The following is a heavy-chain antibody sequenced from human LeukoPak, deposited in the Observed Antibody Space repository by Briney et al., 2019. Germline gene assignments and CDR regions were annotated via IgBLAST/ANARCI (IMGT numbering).Heavy chain of an antibody. J-gene: IGHJ5*02. V-gene: IGHV1-24*01. CDR2: FDPEDGEA. CDR1: GYTLTELS. Sequence: ASVKVSCKVSGYTLTELSMHWVRQAPGKGLEWMGGFDPEDGEAIYAQKFQGRVTMTRNTSISTAYMELSSLRSEDTAVYYCARADYDSSGYYYLNWFDPWGQGTLVTVSS. CDR3: ARADYDSSGYYYLNWFDP. D-gene: IGHD3-22*01.